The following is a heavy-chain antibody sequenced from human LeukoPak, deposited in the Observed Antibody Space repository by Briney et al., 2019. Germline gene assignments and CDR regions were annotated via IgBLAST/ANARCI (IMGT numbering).Heavy chain of an antibody. J-gene: IGHJ4*02. CDR3: ARDTRGGYDSYRGIDY. V-gene: IGHV1-2*02. CDR1: GYTFTGYY. CDR2: INPNSGGT. D-gene: IGHD5-12*01. Sequence: GASVKVSCKASGYTFTGYYMHWVRQAPGQGLEWMGWINPNSGGTNYAQKFQGRVTMTRDTSISTAYMELSRLRSDDTAVYYCARDTRGGYDSYRGIDYWGQGTLVTVSS.